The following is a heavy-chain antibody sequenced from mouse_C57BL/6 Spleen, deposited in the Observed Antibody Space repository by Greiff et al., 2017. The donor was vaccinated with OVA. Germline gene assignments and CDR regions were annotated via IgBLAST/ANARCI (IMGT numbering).Heavy chain of an antibody. CDR2: ISYDGSN. D-gene: IGHD3-2*02. CDR3: ARGAQVVSFDY. V-gene: IGHV3-6*01. Sequence: VQLKESGPGLVKPSQSLSLTCSVTGYSITSGYYWNWIRQFPGNKLEWMGYISYDGSNNYNPSLKNRISITRDTSKNQFFLKLNSVTTEDTATYYCARGAQVVSFDYWGQGTTLTVAS. CDR1: GYSITSGYY. J-gene: IGHJ2*01.